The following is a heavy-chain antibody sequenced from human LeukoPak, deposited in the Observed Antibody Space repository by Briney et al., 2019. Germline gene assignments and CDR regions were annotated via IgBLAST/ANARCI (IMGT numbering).Heavy chain of an antibody. CDR1: GFTFSSHW. D-gene: IGHD2-2*01. J-gene: IGHJ4*02. V-gene: IGHV3-7*03. CDR3: ATQTYALFDY. CDR2: IKQDGSDK. Sequence: GGSLRLSCVASGFTFSSHWMSWVRRAPGKGLEWVGNIKQDGSDKYHADSVKGRFTISRDNAKNSLYLQMSSLRAEDTAVYYCATQTYALFDYWGQGTLVTVSS.